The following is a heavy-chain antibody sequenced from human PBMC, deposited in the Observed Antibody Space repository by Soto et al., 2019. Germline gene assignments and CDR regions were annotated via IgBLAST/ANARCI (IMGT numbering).Heavy chain of an antibody. CDR3: ARAEGYSSGWYGY. CDR1: GGSFSGYY. V-gene: IGHV4-34*01. J-gene: IGHJ4*02. Sequence: QVQLQQWGAGLLKPSETLSLTCAVYGGSFSGYYWSWIRQPPGKGLEWIGEINHSGSTNYNPSLKSRVTISVDTSKNQCALKLSSVTAADTAVYYCARAEGYSSGWYGYWGQGTLVTVSS. CDR2: INHSGST. D-gene: IGHD6-19*01.